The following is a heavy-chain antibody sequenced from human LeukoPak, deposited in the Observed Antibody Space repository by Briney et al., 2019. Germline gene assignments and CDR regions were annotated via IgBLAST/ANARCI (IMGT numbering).Heavy chain of an antibody. J-gene: IGHJ3*02. CDR1: GYTFTAHY. V-gene: IGHV1-2*06. Sequence: ASVKVSCKASGYTFTAHYMHWVRQAPGQWLEWMGRINPSSGDTEYGQGFQGRVTLTRDTSSSTANMELRRLRSDDTAVYYCARDPGYSYAFDIWGQGTVVIVSS. CDR2: INPSSGDT. CDR3: ARDPGYSYAFDI. D-gene: IGHD2-21*01.